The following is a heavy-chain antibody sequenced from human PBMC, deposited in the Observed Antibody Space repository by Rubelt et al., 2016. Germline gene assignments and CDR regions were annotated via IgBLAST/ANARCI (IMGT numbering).Heavy chain of an antibody. CDR1: GFTFSNYW. CDR3: GSGLIVGTSEKNY. D-gene: IGHD1-26*01. Sequence: EVQLVESGGGLVQPGGSLRLSCAASGFTFSNYWMHWVRQAPGKGLVWVSRINGDGSTTSYADSVKGRFTISRDNAKNTWHLQMNSLRAEDTAVYYCGSGLIVGTSEKNYGGQGTLVTASS. CDR2: INGDGSTT. V-gene: IGHV3-74*02. J-gene: IGHJ4*02.